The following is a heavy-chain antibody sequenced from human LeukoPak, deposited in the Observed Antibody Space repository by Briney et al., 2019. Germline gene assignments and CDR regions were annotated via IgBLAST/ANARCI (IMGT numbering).Heavy chain of an antibody. Sequence: SETLSLTCTVSGGSISSYYWSWIRQPPGKGLEWIGYIYYSGSTNYNPSLKSRVTISVDTSKNQFSLKLSSVTAADTAVYYCARDLNYSYFDYWGQGTLVTVSS. CDR3: ARDLNYSYFDY. J-gene: IGHJ4*03. CDR1: GGSISSYY. V-gene: IGHV4-59*12. CDR2: IYYSGST. D-gene: IGHD1-7*01.